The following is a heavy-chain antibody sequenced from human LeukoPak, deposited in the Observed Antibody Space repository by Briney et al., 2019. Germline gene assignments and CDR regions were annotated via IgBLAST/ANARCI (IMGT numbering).Heavy chain of an antibody. CDR1: GGTFSSYA. J-gene: IGHJ6*04. CDR2: IIPIFGTA. CDR3: ARGVVVAAVRYYYYYGMDV. D-gene: IGHD2-15*01. V-gene: IGHV1-69*01. Sequence: SVKVSCKASGGTFSSYAISWVRQAPGQGLEWMGGIIPIFGTANYAQKLQGRVTITADESTRTAYMELSRLRSEDTAVYYCARGVVVAAVRYYYYYGMDVWGKGTTVTVSS.